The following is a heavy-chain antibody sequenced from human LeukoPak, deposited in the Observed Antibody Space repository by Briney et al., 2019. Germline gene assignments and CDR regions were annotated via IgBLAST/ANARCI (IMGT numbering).Heavy chain of an antibody. CDR2: IKHDGSGP. CDR1: GFTFSSYW. J-gene: IGHJ4*02. CDR3: ARAREMTVSGTDYFDF. D-gene: IGHD6-19*01. Sequence: GGSLRLSCAASGFTFSSYWMTWVRQAPGKGLEWVANIKHDGSGPSYVDSVKGRFTISIDNARSSLSLQLTGLRDEDTAVYYCARAREMTVSGTDYFDFWGQGTLVTVSS. V-gene: IGHV3-7*01.